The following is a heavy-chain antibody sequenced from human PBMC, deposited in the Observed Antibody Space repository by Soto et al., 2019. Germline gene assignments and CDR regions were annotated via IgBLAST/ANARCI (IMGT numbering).Heavy chain of an antibody. Sequence: PGGSLRLSCSASGFTFSSYSMNWVRQAPGKGLEWVSSISSSSSYIYYADSVKGRFTISRDNAKNSLYLQMNSLRAEDTAVYYCARDRYDYIWGSYRPYYFDYWGQGTLVTVSS. J-gene: IGHJ4*02. CDR3: ARDRYDYIWGSYRPYYFDY. D-gene: IGHD3-16*02. CDR2: ISSSSSYI. CDR1: GFTFSSYS. V-gene: IGHV3-21*01.